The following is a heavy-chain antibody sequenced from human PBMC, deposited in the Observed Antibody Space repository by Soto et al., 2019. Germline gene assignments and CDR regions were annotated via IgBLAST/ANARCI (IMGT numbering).Heavy chain of an antibody. J-gene: IGHJ4*02. D-gene: IGHD3-22*01. V-gene: IGHV4-34*01. CDR2: INHSGST. CDR1: GGSFSGYY. Sequence: SETLSLTCAVYGGSFSGYYWSWIRQPPGKGLEWIGEINHSGSTNYNPSLKSRVTISVDTSKNQFSLKLSSVTAADTAVYYCATISYDSSGYFLDYWGQGTLVTVSS. CDR3: ATISYDSSGYFLDY.